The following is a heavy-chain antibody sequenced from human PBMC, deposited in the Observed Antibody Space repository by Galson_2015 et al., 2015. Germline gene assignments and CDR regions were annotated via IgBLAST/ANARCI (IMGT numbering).Heavy chain of an antibody. D-gene: IGHD3-10*01. CDR3: AREGVGGMVRGVTDAFDI. CDR2: IYSGGST. Sequence: SLRLSCAASGFTVSSNYMSWVRQAPGKGLEWVSVIYSGGSTYYADSVKGRFTISRDNSKNTLYLQMNSLRAEDTAVYYCAREGVGGMVRGVTDAFDIWGQGTMVTVSS. CDR1: GFTVSSNY. V-gene: IGHV3-53*01. J-gene: IGHJ3*02.